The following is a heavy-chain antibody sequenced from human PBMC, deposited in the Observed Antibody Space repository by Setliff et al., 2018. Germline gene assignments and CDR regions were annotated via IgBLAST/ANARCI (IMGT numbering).Heavy chain of an antibody. Sequence: ASVKVSCKASGYTFTSYDINWVRQATGQGPEWMGWMNPNSGNTGYAQKLQGRVTFTRNTSTNTAYMELSSLISEDTAVYYCARGPSWQGGAYYFDFWGQGTLVTVSS. V-gene: IGHV1-8*01. D-gene: IGHD1-26*01. J-gene: IGHJ4*02. CDR1: GYTFTSYD. CDR3: ARGPSWQGGAYYFDF. CDR2: MNPNSGNT.